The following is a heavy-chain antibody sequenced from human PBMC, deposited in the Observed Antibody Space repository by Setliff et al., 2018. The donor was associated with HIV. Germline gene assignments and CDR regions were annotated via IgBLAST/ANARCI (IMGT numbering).Heavy chain of an antibody. D-gene: IGHD3-10*01. CDR3: ARKLRPGYGMDV. J-gene: IGHJ6*02. Sequence: GGSLRLSCAASGFTFSNSWMHWVRQAPGKGLEWVANIDQDGSEKNYVDSVKGRFTISRDNAENSLYLQLNSLRAEDTAVYYCARKLRPGYGMDVWGQGTPVTAP. CDR2: IDQDGSEK. CDR1: GFTFSNSW. V-gene: IGHV3-7*01.